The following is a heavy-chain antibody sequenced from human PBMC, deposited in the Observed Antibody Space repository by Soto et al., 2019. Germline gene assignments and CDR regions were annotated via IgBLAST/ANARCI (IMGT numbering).Heavy chain of an antibody. CDR2: ISGSGVTT. CDR1: GFTFSSYA. Sequence: GGSLRLSCAASGFTFSSYAMTWVRQAPGKGLEYISAISGSGVTTYYADSMKGRFTVSRDNSKNTLYLQMNSLRAEDTALYYCAKDRDAIGMVGAFEIWGQGTMVTVSS. V-gene: IGHV3-23*01. CDR3: AKDRDAIGMVGAFEI. D-gene: IGHD3-3*01. J-gene: IGHJ3*02.